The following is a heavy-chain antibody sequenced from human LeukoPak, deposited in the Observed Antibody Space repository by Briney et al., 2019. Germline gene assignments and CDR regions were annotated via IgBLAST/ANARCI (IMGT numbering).Heavy chain of an antibody. Sequence: SEALSLTCTVSGGSISSSSYYWGWIRQPPGKGLEWFGSIYYSGSTYYNPSLKSRVTISVDTSKNQFSLKLSSVTAADTAVYYCARGDCSSTSCYSVDYWGQGTLVTVSS. CDR1: GGSISSSSYY. CDR3: ARGDCSSTSCYSVDY. D-gene: IGHD2-2*02. V-gene: IGHV4-39*01. J-gene: IGHJ4*02. CDR2: IYYSGST.